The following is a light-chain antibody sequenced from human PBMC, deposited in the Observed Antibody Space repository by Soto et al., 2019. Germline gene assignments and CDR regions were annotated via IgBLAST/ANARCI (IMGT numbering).Light chain of an antibody. J-gene: IGLJ1*01. CDR1: SSDVGGYSH. V-gene: IGLV2-14*03. CDR3: SAFTSRNTYV. Sequence: QSALTQPASVSGSPGQSISISCTGTSSDVGGYSHVSWYQQHPGKATKVMIYDVSNRPSGVSNRFSGSKSGNTAFLTISGLQAEDEADFYCSAFTSRNTYVFGTGTKVTVL. CDR2: DVS.